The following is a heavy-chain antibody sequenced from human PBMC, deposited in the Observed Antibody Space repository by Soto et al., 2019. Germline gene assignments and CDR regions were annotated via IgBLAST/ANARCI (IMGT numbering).Heavy chain of an antibody. D-gene: IGHD6-19*01. J-gene: IGHJ4*02. V-gene: IGHV3-30*18. CDR1: GVSFSIYA. CDR2: ISCNGRNK. Sequence: GGSLWVSCAASGVSFSIYALRWVRQVPGKGLEWVAVISCNGRNKYYADSVKGRFTISRDNSKNTLYLQKNSLRAEDTAVYYCAKSSSGWYRFDYWGQGTLVTVSS. CDR3: AKSSSGWYRFDY.